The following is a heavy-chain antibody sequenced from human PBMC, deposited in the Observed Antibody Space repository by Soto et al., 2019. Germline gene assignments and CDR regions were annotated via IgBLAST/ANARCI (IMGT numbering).Heavy chain of an antibody. J-gene: IGHJ3*02. CDR2: IAPGDAAN. Sequence: PGEALNTSWAASGYIFTSYWIGWGRPMPGKRLEWGGIIAPGDAANRDRPSLHGEVTISAATSISTAYPQWSSLKASDTAMYYCARLEVTTAFDIWGQGTMVTVSS. CDR1: GYIFTSYW. D-gene: IGHD4-17*01. CDR3: ARLEVTTAFDI. V-gene: IGHV5-51*01.